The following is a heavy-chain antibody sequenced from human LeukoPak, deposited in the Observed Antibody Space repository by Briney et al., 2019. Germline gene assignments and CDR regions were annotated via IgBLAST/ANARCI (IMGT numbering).Heavy chain of an antibody. CDR1: GGSISSYY. D-gene: IGHD5-18*01. J-gene: IGHJ3*02. V-gene: IGHV4-59*01. Sequence: SETLSLTCTVSGGSISSYYWSWIRQPPGKGLEWIGYFYYSGSTNYNPSLKSRVTISVDTSKNQFSLKLSSVTAADTAVYYCARDRGYSYGYDAFDIWGQGTMVTVSS. CDR2: FYYSGST. CDR3: ARDRGYSYGYDAFDI.